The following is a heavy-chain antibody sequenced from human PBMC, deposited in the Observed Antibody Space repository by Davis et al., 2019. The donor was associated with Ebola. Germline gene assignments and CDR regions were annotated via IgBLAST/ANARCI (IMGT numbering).Heavy chain of an antibody. Sequence: ASVKVSCKASGYTFTNYGITWVRQAPGQGLEWMGWINPHNGNTNYAQNVQGRVIMISDTATTTAYMEVGSLRSDDTAVYYCARAQFPTTSDHWGQGTLVTVSS. CDR1: GYTFTNYG. J-gene: IGHJ4*02. D-gene: IGHD1-1*01. V-gene: IGHV1-18*04. CDR3: ARAQFPTTSDH. CDR2: INPHNGNT.